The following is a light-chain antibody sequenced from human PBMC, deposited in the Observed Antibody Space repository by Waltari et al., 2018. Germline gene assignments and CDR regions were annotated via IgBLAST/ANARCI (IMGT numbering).Light chain of an antibody. CDR1: QSVSTY. CDR2: HAS. CDR3: HQYVESPAT. V-gene: IGKV3-20*01. J-gene: IGKJ1*01. Sequence: EIVLTQPPGTVSLSPGDRATFSCWASQSVSTYLACSQQKPGQAPRILIYHASTRATGIPNRFSGSGSGTDFSLTISRLEPEDFAMYYCHQYVESPATFGQGTKVEIK.